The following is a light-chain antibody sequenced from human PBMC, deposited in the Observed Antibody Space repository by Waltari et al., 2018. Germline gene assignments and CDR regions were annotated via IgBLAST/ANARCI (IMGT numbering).Light chain of an antibody. CDR3: CSYSHADTLI. CDR2: EAS. J-gene: IGLJ2*01. V-gene: IGLV2-23*01. Sequence: QSALTQPASVSGSPGQSITISCTGSDSDVVTYHLVSWFQQHPGRAPKVIIYEASNRPSGISDRFSGSKSGNTASLTISGLQAEDEAHYYCCSYSHADTLIFGGGTKLTVL. CDR1: DSDVVTYHL.